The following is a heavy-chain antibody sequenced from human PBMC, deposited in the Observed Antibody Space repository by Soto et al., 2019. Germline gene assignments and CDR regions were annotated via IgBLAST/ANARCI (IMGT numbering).Heavy chain of an antibody. D-gene: IGHD3-10*01. J-gene: IGHJ6*02. V-gene: IGHV1-3*01. CDR3: ARDNKYYYGSGTPGYYVMDV. Sequence: ASVKVSCKASGYTFTSYAMHWVRQAPGQRLEWMGWINAGNGNTKYSQKFQGRVTITRDTSASTAYMELSSLRSEDTAVYYCARDNKYYYGSGTPGYYVMDVWGQGTKVTVSS. CDR1: GYTFTSYA. CDR2: INAGNGNT.